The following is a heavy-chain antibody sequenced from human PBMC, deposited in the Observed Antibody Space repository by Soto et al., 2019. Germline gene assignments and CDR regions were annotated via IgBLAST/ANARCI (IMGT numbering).Heavy chain of an antibody. CDR1: GFTFSSYA. J-gene: IGHJ5*02. CDR2: ISYDGSNK. CDR3: ARTTYSTTVTTAPFDP. D-gene: IGHD4-17*01. Sequence: GGSLRLSCAASGFTFSSYAMHWVRQAPGKGLEWVAVISYDGSNKYYADSVKGRFTISRDNSKNTLYLQMNSLRAEDTAVYYCARTTYSTTVTTAPFDPWGKGTLVTVSS. V-gene: IGHV3-30-3*01.